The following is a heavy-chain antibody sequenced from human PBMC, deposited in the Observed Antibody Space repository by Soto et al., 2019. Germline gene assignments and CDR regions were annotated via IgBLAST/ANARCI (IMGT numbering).Heavy chain of an antibody. D-gene: IGHD3-22*01. V-gene: IGHV2-5*01. CDR2: IYWNDDK. Sequence: SGPTLVNPTQSLTLTCTFSGFSLSTSGVGVGWIRQPPGKALEWLALIYWNDDKRYSPSRKSRLTITKDTSENQVALTLTNMDTVDTDTFYCAHRREYYDSSGFDDWGKGTLVTVDS. J-gene: IGHJ4*02. CDR3: AHRREYYDSSGFDD. CDR1: GFSLSTSGVG.